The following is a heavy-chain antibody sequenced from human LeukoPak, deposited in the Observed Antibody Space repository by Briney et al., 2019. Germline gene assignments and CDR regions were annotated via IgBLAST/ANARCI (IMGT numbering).Heavy chain of an antibody. CDR1: GFTFDDYA. V-gene: IGHV3-9*01. CDR3: ARDMGSWTAMAYYYYYMDV. Sequence: GGSLRLSCAASGFTFDDYAIHWVRQAPGKGLEWVSSISWNSGSIGCADSVKGRFTISRVNAKNSLYLQMNSLRVEDTALYYCARDMGSWTAMAYYYYYMDVWGKGTTVTVSS. J-gene: IGHJ6*03. CDR2: ISWNSGSI. D-gene: IGHD5-18*01.